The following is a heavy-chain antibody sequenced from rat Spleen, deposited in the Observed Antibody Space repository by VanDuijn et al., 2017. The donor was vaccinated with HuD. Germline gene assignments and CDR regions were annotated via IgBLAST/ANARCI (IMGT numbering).Heavy chain of an antibody. CDR2: ISYDGSST. CDR1: GFTFSDYN. V-gene: IGHV5-7*01. D-gene: IGHD1-10*01. CDR3: ARQGNNYDY. J-gene: IGHJ4*01. Sequence: EVQLVESGGGLVQPGRSLKLSCAASGFTFSDYNMAWVRQAPKKGLEWVATISYDGSSTYYRDSVKGRFTISRDNAKSTLYLQMDSLRSEDTATYYCARQGNNYDYWGQGASVTVSS.